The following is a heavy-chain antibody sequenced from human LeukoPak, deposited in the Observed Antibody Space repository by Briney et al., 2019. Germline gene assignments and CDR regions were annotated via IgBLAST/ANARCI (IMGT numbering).Heavy chain of an antibody. D-gene: IGHD3-9*01. CDR1: GFTFSSYA. J-gene: IGHJ4*02. Sequence: GGSLRLSCAASGFTFSSYAMSWVRQAPGKGLEWVSAISGSGGSPYYADSVKGRFTISRDNSKNTLYLQMNSLRAEDTAVYYCAKEANYDILTGYLFPYDYWGQGTLVTVSS. CDR3: AKEANYDILTGYLFPYDY. CDR2: ISGSGGSP. V-gene: IGHV3-23*01.